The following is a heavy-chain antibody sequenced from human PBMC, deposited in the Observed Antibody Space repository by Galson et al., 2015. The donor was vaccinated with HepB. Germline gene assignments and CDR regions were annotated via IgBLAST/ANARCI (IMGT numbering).Heavy chain of an antibody. D-gene: IGHD3-10*01. CDR2: FDPEDGET. J-gene: IGHJ6*03. CDR1: GYTLTELS. V-gene: IGHV1-24*01. Sequence: SVKVSCKVSGYTLTELSMHWVRQAPGKGLEWMGGFDPEDGETIYAQKFQGRVTMTEDTSTDTAYMELSSLRSEDTAVYYCATEIYNGSGSYYYMDVWGKGTTVTVS. CDR3: ATEIYNGSGSYYYMDV.